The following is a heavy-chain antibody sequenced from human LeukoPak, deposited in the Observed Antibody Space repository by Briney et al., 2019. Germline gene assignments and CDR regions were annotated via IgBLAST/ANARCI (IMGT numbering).Heavy chain of an antibody. D-gene: IGHD4/OR15-4a*01. V-gene: IGHV3-53*01. CDR1: GFTVSSNS. Sequence: PGGSLRLSCTVSGFTVSSNSMSWVRQAPGKGLEWVSFIYSDNTHYSDSVKGRFTISRDNSKITLYLQMNSLRAEDAAVYYWARRAGAYSHPYDYWGQGTLVTVSS. CDR3: ARRAGAYSHPYDY. CDR2: IYSDNT. J-gene: IGHJ4*02.